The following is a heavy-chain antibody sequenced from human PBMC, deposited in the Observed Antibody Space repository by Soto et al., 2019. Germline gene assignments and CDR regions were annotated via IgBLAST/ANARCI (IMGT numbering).Heavy chain of an antibody. CDR3: ARVIGFGEYRTHYFDY. Sequence: EVQLVESGGGLVKPGGSLRLSCAASGFTFSSYSMNWVRQAPGKGLEWVSSISSSSSYIYYADSVNGRFTISRDNAKNSLYLQMNSLRAEDTAVYYCARVIGFGEYRTHYFDYWGQGTLVTVSS. J-gene: IGHJ4*02. CDR2: ISSSSSYI. D-gene: IGHD3-10*01. V-gene: IGHV3-21*01. CDR1: GFTFSSYS.